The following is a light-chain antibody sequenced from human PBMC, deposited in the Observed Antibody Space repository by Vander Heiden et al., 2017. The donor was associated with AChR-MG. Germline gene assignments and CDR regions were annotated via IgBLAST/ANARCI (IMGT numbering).Light chain of an antibody. CDR2: GAS. CDR3: QQYDDSRLT. V-gene: IGKV3-20*01. CDR1: QTVSNNY. J-gene: IGKJ4*01. Sequence: EIVLTQSPGTLSLSPGDGTTLSCRASQTVSNNYLAWYQQRPGQAPRLLISGASSRATGIPDRFSGSGSGTDFTLSISRLEPEDFAVYYCQQYDDSRLTFGGGTKVEIK.